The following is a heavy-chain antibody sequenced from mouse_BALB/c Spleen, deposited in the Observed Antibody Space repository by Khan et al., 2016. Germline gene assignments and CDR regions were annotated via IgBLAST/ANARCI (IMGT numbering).Heavy chain of an antibody. CDR3: ARSSHDAMDY. D-gene: IGHD1-1*01. V-gene: IGHV4-2*02. CDR2: INPGSSTI. Sequence: EVKLLESGGGLVQPGGSLNLSCAASGFAFSRYWMSWARQAPGKGQEWIGEINPGSSTINYTPSLKDKFIISRDNAKNTLYLQLSKVRSEDTALYYCARSSHDAMDYWGQGTSVTVSS. J-gene: IGHJ4*01. CDR1: GFAFSRYW.